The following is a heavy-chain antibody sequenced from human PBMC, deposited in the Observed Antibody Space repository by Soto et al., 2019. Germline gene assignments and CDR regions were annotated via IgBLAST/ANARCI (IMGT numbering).Heavy chain of an antibody. V-gene: IGHV3-7*01. J-gene: IGHJ6*03. CDR2: IKQDGSEK. D-gene: IGHD3-22*01. Sequence: GGSLRLSCAASGFTFSSYWMSWVRQAPGKGLEWVANIKQDGSEKYYVDSVKGRFTISRDNAKNSLYLQMNSLRAEDTAVYYCARVVMSLFRFAYYYYMDVWGKGTTVTVSS. CDR3: ARVVMSLFRFAYYYYMDV. CDR1: GFTFSSYW.